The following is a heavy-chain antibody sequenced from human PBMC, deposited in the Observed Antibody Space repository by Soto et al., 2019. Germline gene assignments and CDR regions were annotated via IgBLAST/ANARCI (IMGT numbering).Heavy chain of an antibody. Sequence: GGSLRLSCAASGFTFSRYGIHWFFQAPGKGLEWVAVISYDGSNKYYADSVKGRFTISRDNSKNTLYLQMNSLRVEDTAVYYCAKGHLEWLLPDDYRGQGTRVTLSS. CDR3: AKGHLEWLLPDDY. J-gene: IGHJ4*02. V-gene: IGHV3-30*18. CDR1: GFTFSRYG. D-gene: IGHD3-3*01. CDR2: ISYDGSNK.